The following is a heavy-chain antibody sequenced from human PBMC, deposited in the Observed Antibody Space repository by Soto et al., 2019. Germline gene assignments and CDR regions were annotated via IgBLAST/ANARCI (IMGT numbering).Heavy chain of an antibody. CDR1: GFTFSSCA. Sequence: QVQLVESGGGVVQPGRSLRLSCAASGFTFSSCAMHWVRQAPGKGLEWVALISYDGSNKYYADSVKGRFTISRDNSKNALYLHMNGLRAEDTAVYYCARDKRDLRFLAWSYYFDYWGQGTLVTVSS. V-gene: IGHV3-30-3*01. CDR3: ARDKRDLRFLAWSYYFDY. CDR2: ISYDGSNK. D-gene: IGHD3-3*01. J-gene: IGHJ4*02.